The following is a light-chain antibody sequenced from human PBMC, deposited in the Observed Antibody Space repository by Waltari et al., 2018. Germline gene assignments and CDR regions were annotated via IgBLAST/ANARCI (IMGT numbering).Light chain of an antibody. J-gene: IGLJ2*01. Sequence: QSVLTQPPSVSGAPGQRVSISCTGSGSNLGAGYDVHWYQQHPGKAPKLLIYGTSTRPPGVPDRFFGSQYGTSASLAITALQAEDEAEYYCQSYDTSLSVVFGGGTKLTVL. CDR3: QSYDTSLSVV. CDR2: GTS. CDR1: GSNLGAGYD. V-gene: IGLV1-40*01.